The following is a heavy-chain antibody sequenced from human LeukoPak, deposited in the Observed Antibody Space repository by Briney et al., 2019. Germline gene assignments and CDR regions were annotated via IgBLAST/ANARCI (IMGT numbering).Heavy chain of an antibody. D-gene: IGHD2-21*01. CDR2: IKRDGSEE. Sequence: SGGSLRLSCVASGFTFNSYWMSWVRQTPQKGLEWVANIKRDGSEEYYVDSVKGRFTISRDNAKNSLYLQMNSLRAEDTAVYYCAKDFLVVVSGYYFDYWGQGTLVTVSS. V-gene: IGHV3-7*01. CDR1: GFTFNSYW. CDR3: AKDFLVVVSGYYFDY. J-gene: IGHJ4*02.